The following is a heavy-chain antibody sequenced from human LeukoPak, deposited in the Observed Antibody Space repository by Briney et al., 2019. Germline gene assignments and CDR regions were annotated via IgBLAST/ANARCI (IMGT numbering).Heavy chain of an antibody. CDR2: ISRSAVST. D-gene: IGHD3-16*01. CDR1: GFTFSSYA. J-gene: IGHJ4*02. V-gene: IGHV3-23*01. CDR3: ARDRAFGVDFDY. Sequence: PGGSLRLSCAASGFTFSSYAMSWVRQAPGRGLEWVSAISRSAVSTYYADSVKGRFTISRDKSKSTLYLQMTSLRAEDTAVYYCARDRAFGVDFDYWGQGTLVTVS.